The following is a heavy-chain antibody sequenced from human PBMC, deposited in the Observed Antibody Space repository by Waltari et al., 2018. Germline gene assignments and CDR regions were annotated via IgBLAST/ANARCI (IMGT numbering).Heavy chain of an antibody. Sequence: QVQLVQSGAEVKKPGASVKVSCKASGYTFPSSGINWVRQAPGQGLEWMGWISAYNGYTNYVQQFQGRVTMTTDTSTATAYMELRSLRSDDTAVYFCARDPDNTAWPAYFHHWGQGTLVTVSS. CDR3: ARDPDNTAWPAYFHH. V-gene: IGHV1-18*01. D-gene: IGHD1-20*01. CDR1: GYTFPSSG. CDR2: ISAYNGYT. J-gene: IGHJ1*01.